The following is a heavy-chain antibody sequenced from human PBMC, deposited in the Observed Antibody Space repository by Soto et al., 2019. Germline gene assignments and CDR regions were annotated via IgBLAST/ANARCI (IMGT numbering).Heavy chain of an antibody. V-gene: IGHV1-46*01. J-gene: IGHJ5*02. Sequence: QVQLVQSGAEVKKPGASVKVSCKASGYTFTRHWMHWVRQAPGQGLEWMGIINPSGGSTSFAQKFRGRVTLTRDTSTSTDYMELSSLGSEDTAVYYCAIDNSDSSGWWFDPWGQGTLVTVSS. CDR1: GYTFTRHW. D-gene: IGHD3-22*01. CDR2: INPSGGST. CDR3: AIDNSDSSGWWFDP.